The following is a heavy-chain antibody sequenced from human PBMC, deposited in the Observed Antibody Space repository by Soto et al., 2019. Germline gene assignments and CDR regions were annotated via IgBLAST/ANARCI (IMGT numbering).Heavy chain of an antibody. V-gene: IGHV3-23*01. Sequence: GGSLRLSCEASGFTFSTYAMSWVRQAPGKGLEWVSGISGGGRSTYYADSVKGRFTISRDDSKNTLYLQMNSLRAEDTALYYCAKSGPTNYFDYWGQGTLVT. J-gene: IGHJ4*02. CDR1: GFTFSTYA. D-gene: IGHD1-1*01. CDR3: AKSGPTNYFDY. CDR2: ISGGGRST.